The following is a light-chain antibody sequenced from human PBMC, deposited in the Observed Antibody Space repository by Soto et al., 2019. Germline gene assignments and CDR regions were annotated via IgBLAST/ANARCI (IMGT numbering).Light chain of an antibody. J-gene: IGKJ5*01. CDR3: QQYGRSPFN. CDR2: GAS. V-gene: IGKV3-20*01. CDR1: QSVNSNY. Sequence: EIVLTQSPGTLSLSPGERATLSCRASQSVNSNYLAWFQQHPGQPPRLLIFGASSRAIGIPDRFSGSGTETDFTLSITRLEPEDFGVYYCQQYGRSPFNFGQGTRLEIK.